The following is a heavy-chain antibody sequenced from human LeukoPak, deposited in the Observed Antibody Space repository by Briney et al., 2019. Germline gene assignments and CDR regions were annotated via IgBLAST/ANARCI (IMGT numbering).Heavy chain of an antibody. V-gene: IGHV3-11*04. CDR1: GFTFSDYY. D-gene: IGHD6-6*01. J-gene: IGHJ4*02. CDR3: ARDGWIAARFVDY. CDR2: ISNSGTAI. Sequence: PGGSLRLSCAASGFTFSDYYMSWIRQAPGKGLEWVSSISNSGTAIYYADSVKGRFTISKDNAKTSLYLQMNSLGAGDTAVYYCARDGWIAARFVDYWGQGTLVTVSS.